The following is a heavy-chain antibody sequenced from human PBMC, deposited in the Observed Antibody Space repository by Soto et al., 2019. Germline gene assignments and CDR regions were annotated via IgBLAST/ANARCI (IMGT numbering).Heavy chain of an antibody. CDR1: GYSFTSYW. V-gene: IGHV5-51*01. D-gene: IGHD3-10*01. J-gene: IGHJ4*02. Sequence: PGESLKISCKGSGYSFTSYWIGWGRQMRGKGLEWRGIIYPGDSDTRYRPSFQGEVTISANKSISTSYLQWSSLKASDTAMYYCARLISSVSYYDYWGQGTVVTVSS. CDR3: ARLISSVSYYDY. CDR2: IYPGDSDT.